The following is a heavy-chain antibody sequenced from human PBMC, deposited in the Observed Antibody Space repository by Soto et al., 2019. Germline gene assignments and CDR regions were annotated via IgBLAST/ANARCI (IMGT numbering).Heavy chain of an antibody. V-gene: IGHV4-39*01. CDR3: ARRSWYSSSWRGRAFDI. J-gene: IGHJ3*02. D-gene: IGHD6-13*01. Sequence: QLQLQESGPGLVKPSETLSLTCTVSGGSISSSSYYWGWIRQPPGKGLEWIGSIYYSGSTYYNPSLKSRVTISVDTSKNQFSLKLSSVTAADTAVYYCARRSWYSSSWRGRAFDIWGQGTMVTVSS. CDR2: IYYSGST. CDR1: GGSISSSSYY.